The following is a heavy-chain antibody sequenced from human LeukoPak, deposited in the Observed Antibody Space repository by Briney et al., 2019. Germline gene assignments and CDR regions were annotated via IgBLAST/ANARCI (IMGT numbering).Heavy chain of an antibody. CDR3: ARDFRGYNRPHEY. CDR1: GFTFSNYA. V-gene: IGHV3-23*01. D-gene: IGHD1-1*01. Sequence: GGSLRLSCTASGFTFSNYAMNWVRQAPGKGPEWVSTISGSGINTYYADSVKGRFTISRDNSKDTMDLQMNGLRAEDTALYYCARDFRGYNRPHEYWGQGTRVTVSS. CDR2: ISGSGINT. J-gene: IGHJ4*02.